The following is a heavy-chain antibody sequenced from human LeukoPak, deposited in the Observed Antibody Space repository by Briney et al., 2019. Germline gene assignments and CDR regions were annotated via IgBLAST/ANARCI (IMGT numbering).Heavy chain of an antibody. CDR3: ARHRVAPRGIVVVPAAKWGEAARRGGFDY. V-gene: IGHV4-34*01. D-gene: IGHD2-2*01. J-gene: IGHJ4*02. CDR2: INHSGST. CDR1: GGSFSGYY. Sequence: PSETLSLTCAVYGGSFSGYYWSWIRQPPGKGLEWIGEINHSGSTNYNPSLKSRVTISVDTSKNQFSLKLSSVTAADTAVYYCARHRVAPRGIVVVPAAKWGEAARRGGFDYWGQGTLVTVSS.